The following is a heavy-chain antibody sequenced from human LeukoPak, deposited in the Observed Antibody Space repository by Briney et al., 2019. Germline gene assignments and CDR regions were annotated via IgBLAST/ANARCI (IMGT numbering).Heavy chain of an antibody. CDR2: IRNDGSNE. CDR3: ARAGNFGGDDY. D-gene: IGHD3-10*01. J-gene: IGHJ4*02. V-gene: IGHV3-30*02. Sequence: PGGSLRLSCAASGFTFSNYGMQWVRQGPGSGLEWVAFIRNDGSNEYYSDSVKGRFTISRDNFKNTLYLQMNSLRPEDTAVFYCARAGNFGGDDYWGQGTLVTVSS. CDR1: GFTFSNYG.